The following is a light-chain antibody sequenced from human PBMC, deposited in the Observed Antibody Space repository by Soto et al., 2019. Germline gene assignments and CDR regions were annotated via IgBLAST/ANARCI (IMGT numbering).Light chain of an antibody. CDR3: QQYGSLPRT. J-gene: IGKJ2*01. Sequence: EIVLTQSPGTLSLSPGERATLSCRASQSVSSSYLGWYQQKPGQAPRLLLYGGSSRATGIPDRFSGSGSGTDVTRTISRLEPEDCVVYYCQQYGSLPRTFGQGTKLEIK. V-gene: IGKV3-20*01. CDR1: QSVSSSY. CDR2: GGS.